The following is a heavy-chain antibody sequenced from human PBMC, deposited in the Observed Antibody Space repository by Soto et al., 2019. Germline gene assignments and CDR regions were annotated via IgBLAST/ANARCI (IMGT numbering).Heavy chain of an antibody. V-gene: IGHV1-18*01. CDR3: ARDPVLITIFGVAPFYY. D-gene: IGHD3-3*01. CDR2: ISAYNGNT. CDR1: GYTFTSYV. Sequence: ASVKLSCKASGYTFTSYVMSWVRQAPGQGLEWMGWISAYNGNTNYAQKLQGRVTMTTDTSTSTAYMELRSLRSDDTAVYYCARDPVLITIFGVAPFYYWGQGTLVTVSS. J-gene: IGHJ4*02.